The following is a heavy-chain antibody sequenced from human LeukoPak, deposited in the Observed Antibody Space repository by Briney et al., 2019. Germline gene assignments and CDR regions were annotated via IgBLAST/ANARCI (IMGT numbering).Heavy chain of an antibody. Sequence: SVKVSCKASGGTFSRYAISWVRQAPGQGLEWMGRIIPILGLANYALKFQGRVTITADKSTSTAYMELSSLRSEDTAVYYCARLDYGDYNWGQGTLVTVSS. D-gene: IGHD4-17*01. CDR2: IIPILGLA. V-gene: IGHV1-69*04. J-gene: IGHJ4*02. CDR1: GGTFSRYA. CDR3: ARLDYGDYN.